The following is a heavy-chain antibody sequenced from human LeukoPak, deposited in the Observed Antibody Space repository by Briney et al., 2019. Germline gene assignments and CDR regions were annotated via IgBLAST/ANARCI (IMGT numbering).Heavy chain of an antibody. CDR1: GFTFSSSW. CDR2: IQGDGSNT. V-gene: IGHV3-74*01. D-gene: IGHD6-13*01. Sequence: GGSLRLSCAASGFTFSSSWMHWVRQAPGKGLVWVSRIQGDGSNTNYADSVKGRFSISRDNAKNTVYLQMNSLRAEDTGIYYCARGTSAGGPISPFDFWGQGTVVTVSS. CDR3: ARGTSAGGPISPFDF. J-gene: IGHJ4*02.